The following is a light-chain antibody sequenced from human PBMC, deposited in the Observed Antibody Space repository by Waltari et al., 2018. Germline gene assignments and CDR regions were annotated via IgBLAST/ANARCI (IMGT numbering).Light chain of an antibody. CDR3: AAWDDSLSGRV. V-gene: IGLV1-47*01. CDR2: RNN. CDR1: RSNIGSHY. J-gene: IGLJ3*02. Sequence: QSVLTQPPSASGTPGQRVTISCSGSRSNIGSHYVSWYQQVPGPAPKLLIYRNNQRPAGVPDRCSGSKSGTSASLAISGVRSEDEVDYYCAAWDDSLSGRVFGGGTKVTVL.